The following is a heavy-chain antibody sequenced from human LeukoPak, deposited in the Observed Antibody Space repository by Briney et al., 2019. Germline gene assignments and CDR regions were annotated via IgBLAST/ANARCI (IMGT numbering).Heavy chain of an antibody. D-gene: IGHD1-7*01. CDR1: GFTYSSYA. J-gene: IGHJ4*02. CDR2: IGGSGGST. CDR3: ARGITGTKSYFDY. Sequence: GGSLRLSCAASGFTYSSYAMSWLRQAPGKGLERVSAIGGSGGSTYYADSVKGRFTISRDNSKNTLYLQMNSLRAEDTAVYYCARGITGTKSYFDYWGQGALVTVSS. V-gene: IGHV3-23*01.